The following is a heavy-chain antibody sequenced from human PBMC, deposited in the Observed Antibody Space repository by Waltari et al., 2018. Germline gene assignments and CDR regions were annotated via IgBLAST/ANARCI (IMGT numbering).Heavy chain of an antibody. CDR3: ARAVDYYDSSYGMDV. CDR2: INHSGST. V-gene: IGHV4-34*01. D-gene: IGHD3-22*01. CDR1: GGSFSGYY. Sequence: LLKPSETLSLTCAVYGGSFSGYYWSWIRQPPGKGLEWIGEINHSGSTNYNPSLKSRVTISVDTSKNQFSLKLSSVTAADTAVYYCARAVDYYDSSYGMDVWGQGTTVTVSS. J-gene: IGHJ6*02.